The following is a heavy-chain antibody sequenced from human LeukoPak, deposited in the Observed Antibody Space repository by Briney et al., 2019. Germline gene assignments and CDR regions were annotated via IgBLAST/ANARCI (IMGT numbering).Heavy chain of an antibody. CDR1: GFTFDDYA. Sequence: GGSLRLSCAASGFTFDDYAMHWVRQAPGKGLEWVSLISGDGGSTYYADSVKGRFTISRDNSKNSLYLQMNSLRTEDTALYYCAKDSSGWYEGFRYFGYWGQGTLVTVSS. V-gene: IGHV3-43*02. D-gene: IGHD6-19*01. CDR2: ISGDGGST. J-gene: IGHJ4*02. CDR3: AKDSSGWYEGFRYFGY.